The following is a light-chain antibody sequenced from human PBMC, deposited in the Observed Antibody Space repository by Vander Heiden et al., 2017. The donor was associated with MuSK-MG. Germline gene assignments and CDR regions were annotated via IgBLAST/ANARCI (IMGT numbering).Light chain of an antibody. CDR3: QHRRT. Sequence: EIVLTQSPATLSLSPGERATLSCRATQSVDGYLAWYQQKPGQAPRLLIYDASTRATGIPARFSGSGSGTDFSLTISSLESEDFAVYYCQHRRTFGGGTKVEIK. CDR2: DAS. V-gene: IGKV3-11*01. CDR1: QSVDGY. J-gene: IGKJ4*01.